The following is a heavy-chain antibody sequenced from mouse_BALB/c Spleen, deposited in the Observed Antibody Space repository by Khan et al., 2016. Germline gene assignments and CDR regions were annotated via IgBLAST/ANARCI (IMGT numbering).Heavy chain of an antibody. V-gene: IGHV1-7*01. CDR1: GYTFTSYW. D-gene: IGHD3-2*01. J-gene: IGHJ2*01. CDR2: INPSTGYT. Sequence: QVQLQQSGAELAKPGASVKMSCKASGYTFTSYWMHWVKQRPGQGLKWIGYINPSTGYTEYNQKFKDKATLTADKSSSTAYMQLSSLTSEDSAVYYCASRQLGLDYWGQGTTLAVSS. CDR3: ASRQLGLDY.